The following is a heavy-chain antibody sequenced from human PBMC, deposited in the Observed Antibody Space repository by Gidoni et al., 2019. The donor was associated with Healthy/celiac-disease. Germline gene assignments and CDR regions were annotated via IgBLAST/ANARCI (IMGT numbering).Heavy chain of an antibody. J-gene: IGHJ5*02. V-gene: IGHV3-48*02. CDR1: GFPFSSYS. Sequence: EVQLVESGGGLVQPGGSLRLSCAASGFPFSSYSMNWVRQAPGKGLEWVSYISSSSSTIYYADSVKGRFTISRDNAKNSLYLQMNSLRDEDTAVYYCARAIVTTRGDWFDPWGQGTLVTVSS. CDR2: ISSSSSTI. CDR3: ARAIVTTRGDWFDP. D-gene: IGHD1-26*01.